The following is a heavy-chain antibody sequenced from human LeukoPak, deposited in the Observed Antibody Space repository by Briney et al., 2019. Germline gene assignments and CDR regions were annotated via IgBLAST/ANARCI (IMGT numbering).Heavy chain of an antibody. D-gene: IGHD2-21*02. J-gene: IGHJ5*02. Sequence: SVNVSCRASGGTFSIYAISWVRQAPGQGLEWMGGIIPIFGTANYAQKFQGRVTITADESTSTAYMELSSLRSEDTAVYYCARNSGIYCGGDCYNNWFDPWGQGTLVTVSS. CDR3: ARNSGIYCGGDCYNNWFDP. V-gene: IGHV1-69*13. CDR1: GGTFSIYA. CDR2: IIPIFGTA.